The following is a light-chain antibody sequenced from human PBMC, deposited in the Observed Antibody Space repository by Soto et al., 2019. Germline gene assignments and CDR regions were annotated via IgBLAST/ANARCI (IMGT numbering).Light chain of an antibody. CDR1: QSVGRNY. J-gene: IGKJ4*01. V-gene: IGKV3-20*01. CDR2: NAF. Sequence: EIVFTLSPGSLSLSPGESATLSCMASQSVGRNYLGWFQHKPGQAPRLLIYNAFTRATGVSDRFSGSGSGTDFTLTVSRLEPEHFAAYYCHQYAYAPLTFGGGTKVDIK. CDR3: HQYAYAPLT.